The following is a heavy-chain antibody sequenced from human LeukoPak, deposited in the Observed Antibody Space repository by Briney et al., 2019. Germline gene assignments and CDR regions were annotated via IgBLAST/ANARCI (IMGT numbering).Heavy chain of an antibody. CDR1: GFTFNSYS. J-gene: IGHJ4*02. D-gene: IGHD1-26*01. CDR2: ISSDGSSK. CDR3: ATEEDTTEFDY. Sequence: PGRSLRLSCAASGFTFNSYSMHWVRQAPGKGLEWVAFISSDGSSKFYADSVKGRFTISRDNSKNTLYLQMNSLRPEDTDVYYCATEEDTTEFDYWGQGTLVTVSS. V-gene: IGHV3-30*04.